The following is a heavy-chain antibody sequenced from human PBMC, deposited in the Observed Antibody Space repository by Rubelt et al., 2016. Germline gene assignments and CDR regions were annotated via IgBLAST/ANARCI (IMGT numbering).Heavy chain of an antibody. D-gene: IGHD1-7*01. CDR2: IYYSGST. J-gene: IGHJ3*02. Sequence: QVQLQESGPGLVKPSETLSLTCTVSGYSISSGYYWGWIRQPPGKGLEWIGYIYYSGSTNYNPSLKIRVTISVDTAKNQVSLKLSSVTAAETAVYYCARAAYYNWNYPGDAFDIWGQGTMVTVSS. V-gene: IGHV4-38-2*02. CDR3: ARAAYYNWNYPGDAFDI. CDR1: GYSISSGYY.